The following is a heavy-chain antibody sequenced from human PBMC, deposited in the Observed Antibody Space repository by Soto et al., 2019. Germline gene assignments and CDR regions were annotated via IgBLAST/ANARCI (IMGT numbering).Heavy chain of an antibody. CDR2: ISAYNGNT. D-gene: IGHD3-3*01. Sequence: QVQLVQSGAEVKKPGASVKVSCKASGYTFTSYGISWVRQAPGQGLEWMGWISAYNGNTNYAQKLQGRVTMTTDTSTSTAYMELRSLRSYDTAVYYCARGFLEWHGPYYYYGMDVWGQGTTVTVSS. V-gene: IGHV1-18*01. CDR3: ARGFLEWHGPYYYYGMDV. J-gene: IGHJ6*02. CDR1: GYTFTSYG.